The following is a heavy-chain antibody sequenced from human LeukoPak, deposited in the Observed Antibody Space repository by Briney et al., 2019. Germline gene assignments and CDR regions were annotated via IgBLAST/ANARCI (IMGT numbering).Heavy chain of an antibody. CDR2: ISSSGSTI. Sequence: GGSLRLSCAASGFTFSSYEMNWVRQAPGKGLEWVSYISSSGSTIYYADSVKGRFTISRDNAKNSPYLQMNSLRAEDTAVYYCARVSPETYYDILTGLPRGGYYYYMDVWXXGTTVTI. D-gene: IGHD3-9*01. CDR1: GFTFSSYE. V-gene: IGHV3-48*03. J-gene: IGHJ6*03. CDR3: ARVSPETYYDILTGLPRGGYYYYMDV.